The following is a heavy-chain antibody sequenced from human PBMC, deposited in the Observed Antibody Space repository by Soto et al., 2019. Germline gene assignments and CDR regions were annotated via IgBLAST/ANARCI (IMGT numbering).Heavy chain of an antibody. V-gene: IGHV4-34*01. D-gene: IGHD6-6*01. CDR2: INHSGST. Sequence: PSETLSLTCAVYGGSFSGYYWSWIRQPPGKGLEWIGEINHSGSTNYNPSLKSRVTISVDTSKNQFSLKLSSVTAADTAVYYCARDSVGQQLVRWFGPWGQGTLVNVSS. CDR1: GGSFSGYY. J-gene: IGHJ5*02. CDR3: ARDSVGQQLVRWFGP.